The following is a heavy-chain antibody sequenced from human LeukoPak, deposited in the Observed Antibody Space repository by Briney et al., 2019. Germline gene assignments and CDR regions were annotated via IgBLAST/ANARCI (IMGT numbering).Heavy chain of an antibody. Sequence: ASVKVSCKVSGYTLTELSMHWVRQAPGKGLEWMGGFDPEDGETIYAQKFQGRVTMTEDTSTDTAYMELSSLRSEDTAVYYCATDKLRGYSGYFTYYFDYWGQGTLVTVSS. CDR1: GYTLTELS. CDR2: FDPEDGET. CDR3: ATDKLRGYSGYFTYYFDY. D-gene: IGHD5-12*01. V-gene: IGHV1-24*01. J-gene: IGHJ4*02.